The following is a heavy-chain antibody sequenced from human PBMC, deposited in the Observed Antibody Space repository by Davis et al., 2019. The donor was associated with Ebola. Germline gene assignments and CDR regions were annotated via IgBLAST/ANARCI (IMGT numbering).Heavy chain of an antibody. Sequence: PGGSLRLSCTASGFTFTSAWMSWVRQAPGKGLESVSRISTNGETTYYAESVKGRFTISRDNSKNTLHLQMNSLRAEDTAVYFCARGVAVGGFYFDYWGQGTLVTVSS. CDR2: ISTNGETT. CDR1: GFTFTSAW. D-gene: IGHD6-19*01. V-gene: IGHV3-64*04. CDR3: ARGVAVGGFYFDY. J-gene: IGHJ4*02.